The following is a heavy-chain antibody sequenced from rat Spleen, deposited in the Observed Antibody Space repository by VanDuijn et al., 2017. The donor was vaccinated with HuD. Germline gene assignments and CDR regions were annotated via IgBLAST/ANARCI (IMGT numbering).Heavy chain of an antibody. V-gene: IGHV5-20*01. J-gene: IGHJ2*01. Sequence: EVQLVESGGGLVQPGRSLKLSCAGSGFTFSDYYMAWVRQAPTKGLEWVATISYDGSSTYYRDSVKGRFTISRDNAKSTLNLQLNSLRSEDTATYYCTRDPAFSSFDYWGQGVMVTVSS. CDR3: TRDPAFSSFDY. D-gene: IGHD1-2*01. CDR2: ISYDGSST. CDR1: GFTFSDYY.